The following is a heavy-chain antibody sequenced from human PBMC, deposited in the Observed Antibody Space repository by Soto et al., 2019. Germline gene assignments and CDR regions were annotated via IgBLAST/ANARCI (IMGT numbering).Heavy chain of an antibody. CDR1: GFTFTSSA. D-gene: IGHD3-3*01. CDR3: AVGACYDFWSGYLDYYYYGMDV. V-gene: IGHV1-58*01. CDR2: IVVGSGNT. Sequence: SVKVSCKASGFTFTSSAVQWVRQARGQRLEWIGWIVVGSGNTNYAQKFQERVTITRDMSTSTAYMELSSLRSEDTAVYYCAVGACYDFWSGYLDYYYYGMDVWGQGTTVTVSS. J-gene: IGHJ6*02.